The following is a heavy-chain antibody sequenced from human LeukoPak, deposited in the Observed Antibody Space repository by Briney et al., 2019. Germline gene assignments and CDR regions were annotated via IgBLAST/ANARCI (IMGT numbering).Heavy chain of an antibody. CDR2: ISSSSSYI. V-gene: IGHV3-21*04. D-gene: IGHD3-10*01. CDR1: GFTFSSYS. CDR3: AKGRWFGELSNFDY. Sequence: GGSLRLSCAASGFTFSSYSMNWVRQAPGKGLEWVSSISSSSSYIYYADSVKGRFTTSRDNAKNSLYLQMNSLRAEDTAVYYCAKGRWFGELSNFDYWGQGTLVTVSS. J-gene: IGHJ4*02.